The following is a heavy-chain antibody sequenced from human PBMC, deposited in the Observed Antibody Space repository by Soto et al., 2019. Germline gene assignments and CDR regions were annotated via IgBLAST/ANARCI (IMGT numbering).Heavy chain of an antibody. J-gene: IGHJ4*02. D-gene: IGHD2-15*01. CDR3: ERDAGACSCDSCYRDYFDH. CDR2: INWNGGST. V-gene: IGHV3-20*04. CDR1: GFTFDAYG. Sequence: EVQLVESGGGVVRPGGSLRLSCAASGFTFDAYGMSWVRQAPGKGLEWVSGINWNGGSTGYADSVKGRLTNPRDNGNNSHYLQMNGLRAVDTALYYCERDAGACSCDSCYRDYFDHWGQGTLVTVSS.